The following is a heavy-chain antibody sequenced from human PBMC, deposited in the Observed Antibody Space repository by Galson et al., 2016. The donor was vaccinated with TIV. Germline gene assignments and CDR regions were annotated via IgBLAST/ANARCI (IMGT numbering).Heavy chain of an antibody. CDR1: GFTVSTNY. Sequence: LRLSCAASGFTVSTNYMTWVRQAPGKGLEWVSIIYNDGSTYYADSVKGRFSISRDNSKNTMFLQMNSLRAEDAAVYYCARERRYCGNECYLRYYYGMDVWGQGSTVPVSS. CDR3: ARERRYCGNECYLRYYYGMDV. D-gene: IGHD2-21*01. CDR2: IYNDGST. V-gene: IGHV3-66*02. J-gene: IGHJ6*02.